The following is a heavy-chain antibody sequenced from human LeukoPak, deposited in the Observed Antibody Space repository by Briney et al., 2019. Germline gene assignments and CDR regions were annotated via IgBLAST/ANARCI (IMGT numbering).Heavy chain of an antibody. D-gene: IGHD2-21*02. V-gene: IGHV1-2*02. CDR1: GYKFISHY. CDR2: MHGGNGNT. J-gene: IGHJ4*02. CDR3: AREGSYCVGGDCYSFDF. Sequence: ASVRVSCKASGYKFISHYLQWVRQAPGLGPEWMGWMHGGNGNTRYAEKFESRVTMTRDTSTSTAYMDLSSLTSDDTAVYYCAREGSYCVGGDCYSFDFWGQGTLVTVSS.